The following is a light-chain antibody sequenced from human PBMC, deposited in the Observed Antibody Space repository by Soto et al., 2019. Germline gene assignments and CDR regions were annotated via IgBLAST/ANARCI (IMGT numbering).Light chain of an antibody. J-gene: IGKJ1*01. Sequence: RRMTQSPSSISAFTGDRVTITCRTSRPISTYLAWYQQKPGKTPTLLMYAASTLQSGVPSRFSGSGSGTDFTLTISCLQSEDFATYYCQQYYTYPLAFGQGTNIEIK. CDR1: RPISTY. V-gene: IGKV1-8*01. CDR2: AAS. CDR3: QQYYTYPLA.